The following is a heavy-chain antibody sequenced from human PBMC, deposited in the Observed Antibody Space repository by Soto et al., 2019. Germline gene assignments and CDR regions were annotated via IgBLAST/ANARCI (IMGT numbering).Heavy chain of an antibody. CDR3: ARGASGWSPYYFSFMDV. D-gene: IGHD6-19*01. CDR2: IYRGGSA. J-gene: IGHJ6*03. V-gene: IGHV3-66*01. CDR1: GFNVSTNY. Sequence: EVQLVESGGGLVQPGGSLRLSCAASGFNVSTNYMSWVRQAPGKGLEWVSVIYRGGSAYYADSVKGRFTLSRDTSKNTLYLQMKSLGAEDTAVYYCARGASGWSPYYFSFMDVWGKGTTVAVSS.